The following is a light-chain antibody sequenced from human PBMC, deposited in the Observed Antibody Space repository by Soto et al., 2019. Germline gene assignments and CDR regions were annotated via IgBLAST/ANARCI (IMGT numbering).Light chain of an antibody. CDR1: QSVTSSY. J-gene: IGKJ1*01. Sequence: EIVMTQSPGTLSLSPGERATLSCRASQSVTSSYFAWYQQKPGQAPRLLIYGASTRATGIPARFSGRGSGTEFTLIISSLQSEDFAVYFCQQYNNWPWTFGQGTKVDIK. V-gene: IGKV3-15*01. CDR2: GAS. CDR3: QQYNNWPWT.